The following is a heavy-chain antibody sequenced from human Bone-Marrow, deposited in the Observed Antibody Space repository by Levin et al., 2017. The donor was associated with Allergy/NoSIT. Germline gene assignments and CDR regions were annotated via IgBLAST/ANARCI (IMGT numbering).Heavy chain of an antibody. CDR1: GYTFSDFD. J-gene: IGHJ6*02. D-gene: IGHD2-2*01. Sequence: ASVKVSCKTSGYTFSDFDITWVRQAAGQGLEWVGWMNPNSGNTGYAQRFQGRVTMTRDTSISTAYMELSSLTSEDTAVYYCARAVRNQLVSDVWGQGTTVSVSS. CDR2: MNPNSGNT. V-gene: IGHV1-8*01. CDR3: ARAVRNQLVSDV.